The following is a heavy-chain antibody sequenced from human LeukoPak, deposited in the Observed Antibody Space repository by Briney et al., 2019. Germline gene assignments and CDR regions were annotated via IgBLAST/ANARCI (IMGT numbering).Heavy chain of an antibody. Sequence: SETLSLTCTVSGGSISSGSYYWSWIRQPPGKGLEWIGSIYYSGSTYYNPSLKSRVTISVDTSKNQSSLKLSSVTAADTAVYYCAREAAVAGLEYFQHWGQGTLVTVSS. CDR2: IYYSGST. V-gene: IGHV4-39*07. J-gene: IGHJ1*01. D-gene: IGHD6-19*01. CDR3: AREAAVAGLEYFQH. CDR1: GGSISSGSYY.